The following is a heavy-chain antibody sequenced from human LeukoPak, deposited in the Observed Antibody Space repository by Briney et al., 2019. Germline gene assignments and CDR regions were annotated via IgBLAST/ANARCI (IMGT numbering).Heavy chain of an antibody. CDR2: IIPIFGTA. CDR1: GYTFTSYY. V-gene: IGHV1-69*06. Sequence: GASVKVSCKASGYTFTSYYMHWVRQAPGQGLEWMGGIIPIFGTANYAQKFQGRVTITADKSTSTAYMELSSLRSEDTAVYYCARVRGDQQLDYYYYYMDVWGKGTTVTVSS. CDR3: ARVRGDQQLDYYYYYMDV. J-gene: IGHJ6*03. D-gene: IGHD6-6*01.